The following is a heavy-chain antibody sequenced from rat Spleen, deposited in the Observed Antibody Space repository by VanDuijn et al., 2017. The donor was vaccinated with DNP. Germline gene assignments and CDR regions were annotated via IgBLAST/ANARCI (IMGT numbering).Heavy chain of an antibody. CDR3: TREGYSGDDFDY. CDR2: ISTGGGTL. V-gene: IGHV5S23*01. J-gene: IGHJ2*01. CDR1: GFTFNDYG. Sequence: EVQLVESGGGLVQPGRSLKLSCAASGFTFNDYGMAWVRETPKKGLEWVATISTGGGTLYYRDSVKGRFTISRDNAKSTVYLQMNSLRSEDTATYYCTREGYSGDDFDYWGQGVMVTVSS. D-gene: IGHD1-1*01.